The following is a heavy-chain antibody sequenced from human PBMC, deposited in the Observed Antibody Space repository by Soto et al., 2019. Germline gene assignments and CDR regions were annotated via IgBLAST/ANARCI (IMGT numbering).Heavy chain of an antibody. CDR2: SSYSGST. J-gene: IGHJ4*02. D-gene: IGHD4-17*01. CDR3: ANLYGDYVSY. V-gene: IGHV4-39*01. Sequence: QLQLQESGPGLVKPSETLSLTCTVSGGSISSSSYYWGWIRQPPGKGLEWIGTSSYSGSTYYNPSLKRRVTISVDTSKNQFSLRLSSVTAADTAVYYCANLYGDYVSYWGQGTLVTVSS. CDR1: GGSISSSSYY.